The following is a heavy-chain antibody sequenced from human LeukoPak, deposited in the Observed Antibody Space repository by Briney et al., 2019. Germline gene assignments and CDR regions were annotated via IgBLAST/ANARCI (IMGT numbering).Heavy chain of an antibody. D-gene: IGHD6-19*01. CDR2: IYYSGTT. CDR1: GGSINSSSYY. J-gene: IGHJ3*02. CDR3: TRRNSSGSRHRAFDI. V-gene: IGHV4-39*07. Sequence: SETLSLTCTVSGGSINSSSYYWGWIRQPPGKGLEWIGSIYYSGTTYYNPSLKSRFTISVDTSKNQFSLKLSSVTAADTAVYYCTRRNSSGSRHRAFDIWGQGTMVTVSS.